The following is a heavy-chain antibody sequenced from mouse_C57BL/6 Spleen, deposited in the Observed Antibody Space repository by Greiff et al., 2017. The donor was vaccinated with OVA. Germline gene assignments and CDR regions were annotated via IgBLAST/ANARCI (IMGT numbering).Heavy chain of an antibody. CDR2: ISDGGSYT. CDR3: ASIYSNYGWFAY. J-gene: IGHJ3*01. Sequence: EVQRVESGGGLVKPGGSLKLSCAASGFTFSSYAMSWVRQTPEKRLEWVATISDGGSYTYYPDNVKGRFTISRDNAKNNLYLQMSHLKSEDTAMYYCASIYSNYGWFAYWGQGTLVTVSA. CDR1: GFTFSSYA. V-gene: IGHV5-4*01. D-gene: IGHD2-5*01.